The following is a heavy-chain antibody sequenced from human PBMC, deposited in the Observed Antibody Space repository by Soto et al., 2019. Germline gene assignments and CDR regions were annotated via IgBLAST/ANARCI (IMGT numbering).Heavy chain of an antibody. CDR3: AKEEIITTTSGSPVGR. J-gene: IGHJ4*02. CDR1: GFTFSTYG. D-gene: IGHD1-1*01. V-gene: IGHV3-33*06. Sequence: QVQLVDSGGGVVQPGRALRLPCVAPGFTFSTYGMHWVRQAPGKGLEWVALIWFDGSNKYYADSVKGRFTISRDNSKNTLFLQTDSLRVEDTAVYYCAKEEIITTTSGSPVGRWGQGTLVTVSS. CDR2: IWFDGSNK.